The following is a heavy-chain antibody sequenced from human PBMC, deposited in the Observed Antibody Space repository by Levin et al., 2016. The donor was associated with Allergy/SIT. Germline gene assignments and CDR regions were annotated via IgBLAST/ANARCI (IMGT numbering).Heavy chain of an antibody. Sequence: VRQAPGKGLEWMGRIDPSDSYTNYSPSFQGHVTISADKSISTAYLQWSSLKASDTAMYYCARQTYSSGWYHWFDPWGQGTLVTVSS. CDR3: ARQTYSSGWYHWFDP. CDR2: IDPSDSYT. V-gene: IGHV5-10-1*01. J-gene: IGHJ5*02. D-gene: IGHD6-19*01.